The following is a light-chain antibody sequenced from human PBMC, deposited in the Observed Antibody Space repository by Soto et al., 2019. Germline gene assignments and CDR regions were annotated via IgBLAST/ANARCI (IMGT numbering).Light chain of an antibody. CDR3: QQYDRGPPWT. V-gene: IGKV3-15*01. Sequence: EIVMTQSPATLSVSPGERATLSCRASQSVNINVAWYQQRPGQAPRDLIHGASHRATDIPARFSGSGSGTEFTLTISSLQSEDFAVYYCQQYDRGPPWTFGQGTKVEIK. CDR2: GAS. J-gene: IGKJ1*01. CDR1: QSVNIN.